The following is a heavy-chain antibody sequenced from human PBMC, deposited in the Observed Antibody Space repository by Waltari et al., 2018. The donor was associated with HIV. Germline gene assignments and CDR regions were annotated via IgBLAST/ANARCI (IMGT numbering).Heavy chain of an antibody. Sequence: QVQLQESGPGLVKPSETLSLTCTVSGGSVSSGSYYWRWIRQPPGKGLEWIGYIYYSGNPNYNPSLKSRVTISVDTSKNQFSLKLTSVTAADTAVYYCARVVTSTGYTSGWYAQDCYFDLWGRGTLVTVSS. CDR3: ARVVTSTGYTSGWYAQDCYFDL. J-gene: IGHJ2*01. V-gene: IGHV4-61*01. CDR1: GGSVSSGSYY. CDR2: IYYSGNP. D-gene: IGHD6-19*01.